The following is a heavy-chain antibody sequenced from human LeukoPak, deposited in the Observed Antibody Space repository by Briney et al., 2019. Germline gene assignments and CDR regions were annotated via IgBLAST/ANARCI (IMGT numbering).Heavy chain of an antibody. CDR3: ARDSSSWYENYYYYMDV. V-gene: IGHV3-48*03. Sequence: GGSLRLSCAASGFTFSSYEMNWARQAPGKGLEWVSYISSSGSTIYYADSVKGRFTISRDNAKNSLYLQMNSLRAEDTAVYYCARDSSSWYENYYYYMDVWGKGTTVTVPS. CDR1: GFTFSSYE. J-gene: IGHJ6*03. D-gene: IGHD6-13*01. CDR2: ISSSGSTI.